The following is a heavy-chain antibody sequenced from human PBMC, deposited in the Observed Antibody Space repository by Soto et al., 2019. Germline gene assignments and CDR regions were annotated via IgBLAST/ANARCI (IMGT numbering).Heavy chain of an antibody. V-gene: IGHV1-46*01. Sequence: ASVKVSCKASGYTFTIYYMHWVRQAPGQGLEWMGIINPSGGSTSYAQKLQGRVTMTTDTSTSTAYMELRSLRSDDTAVYYCARVNAMYYFDYWGQGTLVTVSS. D-gene: IGHD2-2*01. CDR1: GYTFTIYY. CDR3: ARVNAMYYFDY. J-gene: IGHJ4*02. CDR2: INPSGGST.